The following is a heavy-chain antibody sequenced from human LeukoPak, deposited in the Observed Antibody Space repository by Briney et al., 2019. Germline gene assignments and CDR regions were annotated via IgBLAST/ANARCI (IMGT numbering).Heavy chain of an antibody. V-gene: IGHV1-2*02. CDR1: GYTFTGYY. CDR3: ARGGEVCSSTSCYRGHEH. J-gene: IGHJ1*01. D-gene: IGHD2-2*01. CDR2: INPDTGGT. Sequence: GASVKVSCKASGYTFTGYYIHWVRQAPGQGLEWMGWINPDTGGTSYTQRFQGRVTMTRDTSISTAYMELRRLTSGDTAVYYCARGGEVCSSTSCYRGHEHWGQGTLVTVSS.